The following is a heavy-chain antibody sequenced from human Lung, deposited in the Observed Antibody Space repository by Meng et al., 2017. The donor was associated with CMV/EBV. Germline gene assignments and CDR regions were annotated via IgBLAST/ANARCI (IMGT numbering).Heavy chain of an antibody. Sequence: ASXXVSXKASGYTFTSYYMHWVRQAPGQGLEWMGIINPSGGSTSYAQKFQGRVTITRDTSTSTVYMELSSLRSEDTAVYYCAREGVIVGATHAFDIWGQGTMVTVSS. CDR3: AREGVIVGATHAFDI. J-gene: IGHJ3*02. CDR2: INPSGGST. D-gene: IGHD1-26*01. CDR1: GYTFTSYY. V-gene: IGHV1-46*01.